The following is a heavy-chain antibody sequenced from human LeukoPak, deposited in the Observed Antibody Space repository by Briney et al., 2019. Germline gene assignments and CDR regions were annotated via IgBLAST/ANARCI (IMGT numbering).Heavy chain of an antibody. J-gene: IGHJ2*01. CDR3: ARGILGLYYFDV. D-gene: IGHD3-16*01. CDR1: GGSFSGYY. CDR2: MHYSGAT. Sequence: PSETLSLTCAISGGSFSGYYWTWISEAPGKGLEWIGEMHYSGATSYKPSLRGRVAISRGASENQLSLEVTSVTAADTAVYYCARGILGLYYFDVWGRGIPVTVSS. V-gene: IGHV4-34*01.